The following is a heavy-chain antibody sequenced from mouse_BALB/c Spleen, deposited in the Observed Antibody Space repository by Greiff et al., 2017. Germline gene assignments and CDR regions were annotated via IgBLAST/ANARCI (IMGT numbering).Heavy chain of an antibody. Sequence: VMLVESGPGLVAPSQSLSITCTVSGFSLTSYGVHWVRQPPGKGLEWLGVIWAGGSTNYNSALMSRLSISKDNSKSQVFLKMNSLQTDDTAMYYCARESTTVVADYAMDYWGQGTSVTVSS. CDR2: IWAGGST. J-gene: IGHJ4*01. CDR1: GFSLTSYG. V-gene: IGHV2-9*02. D-gene: IGHD1-1*01. CDR3: ARESTTVVADYAMDY.